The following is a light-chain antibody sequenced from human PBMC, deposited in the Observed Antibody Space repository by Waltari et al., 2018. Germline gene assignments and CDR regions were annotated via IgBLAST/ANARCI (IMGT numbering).Light chain of an antibody. V-gene: IGLV8-61*01. CDR1: SCSVSTSFS. CDR2: STN. J-gene: IGLJ3*02. Sequence: QTVVTQAPSFSVSPGGTVTLPCALISCSVSTSFSPVGYHQTPGQAPRTLIYSTNTRSSGVPDRFSGSILGSKAALTITGAQADDESDYYCVLYLPSGIWVFGGGTKLTVL. CDR3: VLYLPSGIWV.